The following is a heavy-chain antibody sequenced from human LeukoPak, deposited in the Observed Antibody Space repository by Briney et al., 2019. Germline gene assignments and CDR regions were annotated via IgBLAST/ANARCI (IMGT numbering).Heavy chain of an antibody. Sequence: SETLSLTCTVSGGSISSYYWSWIRQPPGKGLEWIGYIYYSGSTNYNPSLKSRVTISVDTSKNQFSLKLSSVTAADTAVYYCASHYGSGSYANWFDPWGQGTLVTVSS. D-gene: IGHD3-10*01. CDR3: ASHYGSGSYANWFDP. CDR2: IYYSGST. CDR1: GGSISSYY. V-gene: IGHV4-59*12. J-gene: IGHJ5*02.